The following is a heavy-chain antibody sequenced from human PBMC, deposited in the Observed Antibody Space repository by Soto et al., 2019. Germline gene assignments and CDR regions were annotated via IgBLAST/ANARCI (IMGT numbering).Heavy chain of an antibody. D-gene: IGHD2-2*01. CDR1: GYTFTSYG. CDR3: ARAGVPATAVEEYYYYYYGMDV. Sequence: ASVKVSCKASGYTFTSYGISWVRQAPGQGLEWMGWISAYNGNTNYAQKLQGRVTMTTDTSTSTAYMELRSLRSDDTAVYYCARAGVPATAVEEYYYYYYGMDVWGQGTTVTVSS. CDR2: ISAYNGNT. V-gene: IGHV1-18*04. J-gene: IGHJ6*02.